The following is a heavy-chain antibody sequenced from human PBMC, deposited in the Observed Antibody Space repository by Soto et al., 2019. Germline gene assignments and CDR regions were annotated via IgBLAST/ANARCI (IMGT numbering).Heavy chain of an antibody. Sequence: GGSLRLSCAASGFTFSSYGMNWVRQAPGKGLEWVGRIRSKANNYATPYAASVKGRFTISRDDSKNTAYLQMNSLKAEDTAVYYCTVDYDTTSSHWGQGTLVTVSS. CDR2: IRSKANNYAT. V-gene: IGHV3-73*01. J-gene: IGHJ4*02. CDR3: TVDYDTTSSH. D-gene: IGHD3-22*01. CDR1: GFTFSSYG.